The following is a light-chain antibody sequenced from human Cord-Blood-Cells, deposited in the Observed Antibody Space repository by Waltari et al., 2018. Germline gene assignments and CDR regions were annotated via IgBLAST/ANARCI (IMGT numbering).Light chain of an antibody. CDR3: QQRSNWPPYT. CDR1: QSVSSY. CDR2: DAS. V-gene: IGKV3-11*01. Sequence: EIVLTPSPATLSLSQGERATLSCRASQSVSSYLDWYKQKHGQAPRLLIYDASNRATGIPARFSSSGSGTDFTLTISSLVPQDFAVYYCQQRSNWPPYTFGQGTKLEIK. J-gene: IGKJ2*01.